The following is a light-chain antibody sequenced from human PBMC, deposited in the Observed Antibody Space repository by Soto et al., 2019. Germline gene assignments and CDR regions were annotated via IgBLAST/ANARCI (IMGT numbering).Light chain of an antibody. CDR2: GAS. CDR1: QSVSSD. J-gene: IGKJ4*01. Sequence: EILMTQSPANLSVSPGERATLSCRASQSVSSDLAWYQQKPGQAPRLLIYGASTRATGMPARFSGSGSGTEFTLTISSLQSEDFAVYYCQQYSDWPLTFGGGTKLEIK. V-gene: IGKV3-15*01. CDR3: QQYSDWPLT.